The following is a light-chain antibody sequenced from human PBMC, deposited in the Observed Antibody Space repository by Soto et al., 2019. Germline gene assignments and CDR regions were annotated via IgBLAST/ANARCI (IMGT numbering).Light chain of an antibody. Sequence: IVMPQSPDSLSVSLVERATINCKSSQSVLYSSNNKNYLAWYQQKPGQPPKLLIYWASTRESGVPDRFSGSGSGTDFTLTISSLQAEDVAVYYCQQYYSTPRTFGQGTKVDIK. J-gene: IGKJ1*01. CDR2: WAS. V-gene: IGKV4-1*01. CDR3: QQYYSTPRT. CDR1: QSVLYSSNNKNY.